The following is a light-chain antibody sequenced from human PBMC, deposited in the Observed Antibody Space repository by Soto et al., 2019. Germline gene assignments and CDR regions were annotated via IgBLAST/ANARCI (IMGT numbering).Light chain of an antibody. J-gene: IGKJ1*01. V-gene: IGKV3-15*01. CDR1: QSVSSN. Sequence: EIVMTQSPATLSVSPGERSTLSCRASQSVSSNLAWYQQKPGQAPRLLIYGASTRATGIPARFSGSVSGTDYTLTLSSLQSEDFAVYYCQQYNNWPYPSWTFGQGTKVEIK. CDR2: GAS. CDR3: QQYNNWPYPSWT.